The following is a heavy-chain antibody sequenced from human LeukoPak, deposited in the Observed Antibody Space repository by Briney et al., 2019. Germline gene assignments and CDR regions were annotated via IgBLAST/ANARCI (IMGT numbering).Heavy chain of an antibody. CDR1: GYTFTGYY. CDR3: AAGSDSSGYMGY. J-gene: IGHJ4*02. CDR2: INPNSGGI. V-gene: IGHV1-2*02. D-gene: IGHD3-22*01. Sequence: ASVKVSCKTSGYTFTGYYMHWVRQAPGQGLEWMGWINPNSGGINYAQKFQERVTITRDMSTSTAYMELSSLRSEDTAVYYCAAGSDSSGYMGYWGQGTLVTVSS.